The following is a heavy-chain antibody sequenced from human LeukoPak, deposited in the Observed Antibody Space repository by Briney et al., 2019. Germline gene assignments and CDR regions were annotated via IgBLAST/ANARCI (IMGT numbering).Heavy chain of an antibody. CDR2: VYPRDSDT. Sequence: KPGESLKISFKASGXSFSNYWIGWVRQVPGKDLEWMVIVYPRDSDTRYSPSFQGQVTISADKSISTAYLQWSSLKASDTAVYYCARPGERSRRDWNLDQWGQGTLVTVSS. V-gene: IGHV5-51*01. D-gene: IGHD1-1*01. CDR1: GXSFSNYW. J-gene: IGHJ4*02. CDR3: ARPGERSRRDWNLDQ.